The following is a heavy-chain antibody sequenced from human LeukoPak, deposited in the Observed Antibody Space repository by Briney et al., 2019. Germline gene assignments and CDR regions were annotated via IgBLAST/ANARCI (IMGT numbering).Heavy chain of an antibody. CDR3: AREATTLPFDY. D-gene: IGHD5-12*01. J-gene: IGHJ4*02. Sequence: GASVKVSCKASGYTFTSYYMHWVRQAPGQGLEWIGIINPSGGSTSYAQKFQGRVTMTTDTSTSTVYMELSSLRSEDTAVYYCAREATTLPFDYWGQGTLVTVSS. V-gene: IGHV1-46*01. CDR2: INPSGGST. CDR1: GYTFTSYY.